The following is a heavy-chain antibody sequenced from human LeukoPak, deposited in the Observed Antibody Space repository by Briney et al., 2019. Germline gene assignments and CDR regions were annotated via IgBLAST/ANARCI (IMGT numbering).Heavy chain of an antibody. CDR3: ARRGWASPYYYYMDV. J-gene: IGHJ6*03. D-gene: IGHD6-19*01. Sequence: GRSLRLSCAASGFTFSSYAMHWVRQAPGKGLEWGAVISYDGSNKYYADSVKGRFAISRDNSKNTLYLQMNSLRAEDTAVYYCARRGWASPYYYYMDVWGKGTTVTVSS. CDR2: ISYDGSNK. CDR1: GFTFSSYA. V-gene: IGHV3-30*01.